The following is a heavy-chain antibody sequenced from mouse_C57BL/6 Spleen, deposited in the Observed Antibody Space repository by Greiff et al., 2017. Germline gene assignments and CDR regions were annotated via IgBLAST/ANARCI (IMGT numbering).Heavy chain of an antibody. CDR1: GYSFTDYN. CDR2: INPNYGTT. V-gene: IGHV1-39*01. CDR3: ARSIYYDYDEAFAD. J-gene: IGHJ3*01. D-gene: IGHD2-4*01. Sequence: EVKLQQSGPELVKPGASVKISCKASGYSFTDYNMNWVKQSNGKSLEWIGVINPNYGTTSYNQKFKGKATLTVDQSSSTAYMQLNSLTSEDSAVYYCARSIYYDYDEAFADWGQGTLVTVSA.